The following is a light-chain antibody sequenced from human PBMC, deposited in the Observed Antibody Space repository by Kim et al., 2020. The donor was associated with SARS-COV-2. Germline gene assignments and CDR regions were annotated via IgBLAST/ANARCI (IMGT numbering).Light chain of an antibody. CDR2: RDS. Sequence: GGKNSGGDKVHWYQQKPGQAPVRVIDRDSNRPSGIPERFSGSKSGNTATLTISRAQAGDEADYYCQVWDTTSGVFGGGTQLTVL. CDR3: QVWDTTSGV. V-gene: IGLV3-9*01. J-gene: IGLJ3*02. CDR1: NSGGDK.